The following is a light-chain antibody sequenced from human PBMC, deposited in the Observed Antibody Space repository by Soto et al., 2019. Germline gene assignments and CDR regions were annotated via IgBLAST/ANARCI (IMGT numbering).Light chain of an antibody. CDR1: SSDVGGYNY. V-gene: IGLV2-14*01. J-gene: IGLJ2*01. CDR3: SSYTGRSTLL. CDR2: EVS. Sequence: QSVLTQPASVSGSPGQSITISCTGTSSDVGGYNYVSWYQQHPGKAPNLMIYEVSNRPSGVSHRFSGSKSGNTASLTISGLQAEDEADYYCSSYTGRSTLLFGGGTKLTVL.